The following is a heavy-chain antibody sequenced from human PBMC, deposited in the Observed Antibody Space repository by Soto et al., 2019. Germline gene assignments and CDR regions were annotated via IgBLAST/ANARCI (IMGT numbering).Heavy chain of an antibody. D-gene: IGHD3-22*01. Sequence: QVQLVQSGAEVKKPGSSVKVSCKASGGTFSSYTISWVRQAPGQGLVWMGRIIPILGIANYAQKFQGRVTITADKSTSTAYMELSSLRSEDTAVYYCARGYYYSSGYTNYYYYYGMDVWGQGTTVTVSS. J-gene: IGHJ6*02. CDR2: IIPILGIA. CDR1: GGTFSSYT. CDR3: ARGYYYSSGYTNYYYYYGMDV. V-gene: IGHV1-69*02.